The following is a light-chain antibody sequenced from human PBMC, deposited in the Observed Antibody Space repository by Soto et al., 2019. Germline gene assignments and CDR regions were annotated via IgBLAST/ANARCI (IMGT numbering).Light chain of an antibody. CDR1: QSLSTRS. J-gene: IGKJ1*01. Sequence: ETVLTQSPGTLSLSPGERATLSCRASQSLSTRSLAWYQQKPGQAPSLLIYEASTRAPGTPDRFSGSGSGTDFTLTVSRLEPEDFAVYYCQQYGRSVGFGQGTKVDIK. CDR2: EAS. CDR3: QQYGRSVG. V-gene: IGKV3-20*01.